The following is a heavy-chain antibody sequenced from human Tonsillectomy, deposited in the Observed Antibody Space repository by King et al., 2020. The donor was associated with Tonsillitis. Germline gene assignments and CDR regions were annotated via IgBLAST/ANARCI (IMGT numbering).Heavy chain of an antibody. V-gene: IGHV3-7*01. J-gene: IGHJ4*02. CDR2: IKQDGSGK. D-gene: IGHD3-3*01. CDR3: ARGYYDFWSGWVDY. CDR1: GFTFSSYW. Sequence: QLVQSGGGLVQPGGSLRLSCAASGFTFSSYWMSWVRQAPGKGLEWVANIKQDGSGKYYVDSVKGRFTISRDNAKNSLYLQMNSLRAEDTAVYYCARGYYDFWSGWVDYWGQGTLVTVSS.